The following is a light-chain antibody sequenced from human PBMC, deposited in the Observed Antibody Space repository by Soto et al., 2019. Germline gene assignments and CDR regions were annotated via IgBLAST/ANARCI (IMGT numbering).Light chain of an antibody. Sequence: MTQSPATLSVSPLEKTTLSLRSSRSVSSNLAWYQQKLGQAPRLLIYGASTRAPGIPDRFSAGGSGTEFTLTISSLQSEDFAVYYCQQYYNWPRTFGQGTKV. CDR1: RSVSSN. CDR3: QQYYNWPRT. J-gene: IGKJ1*01. V-gene: IGKV3-15*01. CDR2: GAS.